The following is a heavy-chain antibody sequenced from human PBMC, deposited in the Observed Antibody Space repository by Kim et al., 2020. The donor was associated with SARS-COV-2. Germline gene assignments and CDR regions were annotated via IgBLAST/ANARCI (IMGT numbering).Heavy chain of an antibody. D-gene: IGHD3-10*01. Sequence: GGSLRLSCAASGFTFDDYAMHWVRQAPGKGLEWVSGNSWNSGIIGYADSVKGRFTISRDNAKNSLYLQMNSLRAEDTALYYCAKEGVRGTYYYYYMDVWGKGTTVTVSS. CDR1: GFTFDDYA. CDR2: NSWNSGII. V-gene: IGHV3-9*01. J-gene: IGHJ6*03. CDR3: AKEGVRGTYYYYYMDV.